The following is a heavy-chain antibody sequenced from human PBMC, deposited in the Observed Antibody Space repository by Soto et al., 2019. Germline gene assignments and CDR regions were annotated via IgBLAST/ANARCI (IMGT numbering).Heavy chain of an antibody. CDR1: GGSISSGGYY. CDR2: IYYSGST. Sequence: QVQLQESGPGLVKPSQTLSLTCTVSGGSISSGGYYWTWIRQHPGKGLEWIGCIYYSGSTYYNPSLKSRVTMSVDTSKIQFSLKLSSVTAADTAVYYCARVCGGDCHYGMDVWGQGTTVTVSS. V-gene: IGHV4-31*03. D-gene: IGHD2-21*02. J-gene: IGHJ6*02. CDR3: ARVCGGDCHYGMDV.